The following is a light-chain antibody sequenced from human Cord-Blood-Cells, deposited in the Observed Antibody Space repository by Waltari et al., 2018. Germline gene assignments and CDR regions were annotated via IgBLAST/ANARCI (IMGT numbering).Light chain of an antibody. Sequence: QSALTQPASVSGSPGQSITISCTGTSSYVGGYNYVSWYQQHPGKAPKLMIYDVSKRPSVVSNRFSGSKSGNTASLTISGLQAEDEADYYCSSYTSSSTYVFGTGTKVTVL. V-gene: IGLV2-14*01. CDR1: SSYVGGYNY. CDR2: DVS. CDR3: SSYTSSSTYV. J-gene: IGLJ1*01.